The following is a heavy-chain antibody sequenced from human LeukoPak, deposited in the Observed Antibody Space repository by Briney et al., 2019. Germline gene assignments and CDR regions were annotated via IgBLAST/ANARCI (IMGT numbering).Heavy chain of an antibody. Sequence: GGSLRLSCAASGFTISDHYMDWVRQAPGKGLEWVANIKQDGSEKYYVDSVKGRFTISRDNAKNSLYLQMNSLRAEDTAVYYCAREHGGSYDYWGQGTLVTVSS. V-gene: IGHV3-7*01. J-gene: IGHJ4*02. CDR1: GFTISDHY. CDR3: AREHGGSYDY. D-gene: IGHD1-26*01. CDR2: IKQDGSEK.